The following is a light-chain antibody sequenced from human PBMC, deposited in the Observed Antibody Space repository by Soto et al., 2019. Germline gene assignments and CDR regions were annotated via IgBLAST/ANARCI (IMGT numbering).Light chain of an antibody. CDR1: QSVTTY. J-gene: IGKJ5*01. V-gene: IGKV3-11*01. Sequence: ESVLTQSPSTQSWSPVERANSCARASQSVTTYLAWYQQKPGQAPTLLIYDASDSATGIPARFSGSGSGTDFTLTISSLEPEDFAVYYCQQRSNWPPSITFGQGTRLEIK. CDR2: DAS. CDR3: QQRSNWPPSIT.